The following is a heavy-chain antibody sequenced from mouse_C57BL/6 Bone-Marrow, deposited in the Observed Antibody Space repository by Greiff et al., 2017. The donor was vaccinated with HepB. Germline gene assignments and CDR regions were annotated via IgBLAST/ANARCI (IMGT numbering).Heavy chain of an antibody. CDR1: GYTFTDYY. D-gene: IGHD1-1*01. CDR3: GYYYGSRKTKDY. J-gene: IGHJ4*01. V-gene: IGHV1-26*01. CDR2: INPNNGGT. Sequence: EVQLQQSGPELVKPGASVKISCKASGYTFTDYYMNWVKQSHGKSLEWIGDINPNNGGTSYNQKFKGKATLTVDKSSSTAYMELRSLTSEDSAVYYCGYYYGSRKTKDYWGQGTSVTVSS.